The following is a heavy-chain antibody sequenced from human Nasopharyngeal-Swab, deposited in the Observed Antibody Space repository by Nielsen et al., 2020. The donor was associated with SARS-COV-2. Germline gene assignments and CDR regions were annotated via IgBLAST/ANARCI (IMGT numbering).Heavy chain of an antibody. CDR1: GGSFSGYY. D-gene: IGHD4-17*01. V-gene: IGHV4-34*01. CDR2: INHSGST. CDR3: ARDHTVATHWYFDL. J-gene: IGHJ2*01. Sequence: GSLRLSCAVYGGSFSGYYWSWIRQPPGKGLEWIGEINHSGSTHYNPSLKSRVTISVDTSKNQLSLKLSSVTAADTAVYYCARDHTVATHWYFDLWGRGTLVTVSS.